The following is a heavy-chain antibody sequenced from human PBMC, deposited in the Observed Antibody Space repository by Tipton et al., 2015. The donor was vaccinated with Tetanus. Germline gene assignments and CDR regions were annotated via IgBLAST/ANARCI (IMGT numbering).Heavy chain of an antibody. CDR3: ARMQSGSYFDL. D-gene: IGHD1-26*01. V-gene: IGHV3-48*02. CDR1: GFTFSSFG. CDR2: FSTYRKTI. J-gene: IGHJ4*02. Sequence: SLRLSCAASGFTFSSFGMNWVRQAPGKGLEWIACFSTYRKTIYYADAVKGRFTISRDNAKNTLFLQMSSLTDEDTAVYYCARMQSGSYFDLWGPGILVTVSS.